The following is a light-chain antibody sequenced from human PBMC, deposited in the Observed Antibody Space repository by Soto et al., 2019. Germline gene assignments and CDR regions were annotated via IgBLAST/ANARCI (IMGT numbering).Light chain of an antibody. CDR1: SSDIGTYNL. J-gene: IGLJ2*01. CDR3: CSYARTGTFI. V-gene: IGLV2-23*02. Sequence: QSVLTQPASVSGSPGQTITITCTGSSSDIGTYNLVSWYQQHPGKAPKFIIYEVTKRPSGISARFSASKSDNTASLTISGLQAEDEGDYYCCSYARTGTFIFGGGTKLTV. CDR2: EVT.